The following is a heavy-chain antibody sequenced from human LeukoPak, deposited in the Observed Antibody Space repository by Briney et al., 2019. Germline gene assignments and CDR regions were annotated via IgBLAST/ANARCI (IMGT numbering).Heavy chain of an antibody. CDR1: GLTFSNYW. J-gene: IGHJ6*03. CDR2: IKSKTDGRTT. Sequence: PGGSLRLSCAASGLTFSNYWMSWVRQAPGKGLEWVGRIKSKTDGRTTVYTATVKGKFTISRDDSKNTLYLQMNCLKAEDTAVYYCTAMVRGYYYYYMDVWGKGTTVTVSS. D-gene: IGHD3-10*01. V-gene: IGHV3-15*01. CDR3: TAMVRGYYYYYMDV.